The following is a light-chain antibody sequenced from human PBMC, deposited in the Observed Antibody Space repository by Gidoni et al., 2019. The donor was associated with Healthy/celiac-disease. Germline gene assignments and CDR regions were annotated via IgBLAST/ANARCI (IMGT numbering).Light chain of an antibody. CDR2: SNN. Sequence: QSVLTQPPSASGTPGQRVTIPCSGSRSNIGSNTVNWYQQLPGTAPKLLIYSNNQRPSGVPHRFSGSKSGTSASLAISGLQSEDEADYYCAAWDDSLNGPVFGGGTKLTVL. J-gene: IGLJ3*02. CDR3: AAWDDSLNGPV. V-gene: IGLV1-44*01. CDR1: RSNIGSNT.